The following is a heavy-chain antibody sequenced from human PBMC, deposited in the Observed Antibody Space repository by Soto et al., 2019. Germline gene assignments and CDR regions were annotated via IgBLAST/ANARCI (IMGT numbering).Heavy chain of an antibody. CDR2: ISKSGASK. V-gene: IGHV3-23*01. J-gene: IGHJ6*02. CDR3: VKDYQEGDYGEPKYSFSGMDV. D-gene: IGHD4-17*01. CDR1: GFSFSDYA. Sequence: LRLSCAASGFSFSDYAMSWVRQEPGKGLEWVSTISKSGASKYYADSVRGRFAVSRDNSRNTLHLQMNSLSAADTALYYCVKDYQEGDYGEPKYSFSGMDVWGQGTTVTVSS.